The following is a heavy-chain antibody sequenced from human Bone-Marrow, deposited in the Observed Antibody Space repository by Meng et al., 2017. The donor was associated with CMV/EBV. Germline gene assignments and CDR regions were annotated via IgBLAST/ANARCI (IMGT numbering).Heavy chain of an antibody. V-gene: IGHV3-15*01. D-gene: IGHD5-24*01. CDR2: IKSKTDGGTT. Sequence: GGSLRLSCAASGFTFSNAWMSWVRQAPGKGLEWVGRIKSKTDGGTTDYAAPVKGRFTISRDDSKNTLYLQMSSLKTEDTAVYYCTTDENGGRRYYYGMDVWCRGTTVSVSS. CDR1: GFTFSNAW. J-gene: IGHJ6*02. CDR3: TTDENGGRRYYYGMDV.